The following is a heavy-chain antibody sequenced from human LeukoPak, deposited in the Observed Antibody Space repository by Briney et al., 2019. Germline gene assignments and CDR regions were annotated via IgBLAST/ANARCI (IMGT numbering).Heavy chain of an antibody. V-gene: IGHV3-7*03. Sequence: GGSLRLSCAAAGFTFSSYWMSWVRQAPGKGLEWVANIKQDGSEKYYVDSVKGRFTISRDNAKNSLYLRMNSLRAEDTAIYYCTKDRSQRWLQSDYWGQGTLVTVSS. J-gene: IGHJ4*02. CDR2: IKQDGSEK. CDR3: TKDRSQRWLQSDY. CDR1: GFTFSSYW. D-gene: IGHD5-24*01.